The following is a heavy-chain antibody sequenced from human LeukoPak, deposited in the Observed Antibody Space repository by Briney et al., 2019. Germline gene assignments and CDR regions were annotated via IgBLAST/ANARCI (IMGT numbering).Heavy chain of an antibody. CDR1: GFSFSTSGMC. CDR2: IDWDDDK. V-gene: IGHV2-70*11. J-gene: IGHJ4*02. CDR3: AHGILTNYYIWDY. D-gene: IGHD3-9*01. Sequence: SGPALVKPTQTLTLTCTFSGFSFSTSGMCVSWIRQPPGKALEWLARIDWDDDKYYSTSLKTRLTISKDTSKNQVVLTMTNMDPVDTATYYCAHGILTNYYIWDYWGQGTPVTVSS.